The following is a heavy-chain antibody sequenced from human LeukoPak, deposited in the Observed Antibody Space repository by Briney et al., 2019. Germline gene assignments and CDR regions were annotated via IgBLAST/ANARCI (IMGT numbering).Heavy chain of an antibody. D-gene: IGHD5-12*01. CDR1: GYILTNYG. J-gene: IGHJ4*02. CDR3: ARGRLGVSGYKDYLDY. V-gene: IGHV1-18*01. Sequence: ASVKVSCSSSGYILTNYGIYWGRHDPGQGLEWMGWINTYNGETHYAQNFQGRVTMTTDTSTSTAYMDLRSLTSDDTAVYYCARGRLGVSGYKDYLDYWGQGTLVTVSS. CDR2: INTYNGET.